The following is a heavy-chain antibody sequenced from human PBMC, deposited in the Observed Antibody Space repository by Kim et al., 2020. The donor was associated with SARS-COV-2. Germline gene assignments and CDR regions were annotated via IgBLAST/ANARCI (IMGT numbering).Heavy chain of an antibody. D-gene: IGHD2-2*01. Sequence: SLKSRVTISVDTAKNQFSLKLSSVTAADTAVYYCARGSCSSTSCYNFDYWGQGTLVTVSS. J-gene: IGHJ4*02. CDR3: ARGSCSSTSCYNFDY. V-gene: IGHV4-31*02.